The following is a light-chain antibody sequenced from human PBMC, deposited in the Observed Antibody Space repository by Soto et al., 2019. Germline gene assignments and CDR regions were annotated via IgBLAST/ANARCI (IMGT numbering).Light chain of an antibody. CDR3: QQRRSWPPTIT. Sequence: EVVLTQSPATLSLSPGERATLSCRASQSVSTYLAWYQQRPGQAPRLLIYDASSMATDIPPRFSGSGSGTDFTLTISSLEPEDFAVYYCQQRRSWPPTITFGQGTRLEIK. CDR1: QSVSTY. V-gene: IGKV3-11*01. J-gene: IGKJ5*01. CDR2: DAS.